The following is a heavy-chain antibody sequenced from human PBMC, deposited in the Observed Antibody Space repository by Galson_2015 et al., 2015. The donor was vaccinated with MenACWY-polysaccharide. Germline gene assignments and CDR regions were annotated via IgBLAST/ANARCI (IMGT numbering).Heavy chain of an antibody. Sequence: SVKVSCKASGYTFAGYYINWVRQAPGQGLEWMGWTNTNSGGTNYAQTFQGRVTITRDTSISTSYMELSRLRSDDTAVYYCVRPLVYPFDYWGRGTLVTVSS. J-gene: IGHJ4*02. D-gene: IGHD5/OR15-5a*01. CDR1: GYTFAGYY. CDR2: TNTNSGGT. V-gene: IGHV1-2*02. CDR3: VRPLVYPFDY.